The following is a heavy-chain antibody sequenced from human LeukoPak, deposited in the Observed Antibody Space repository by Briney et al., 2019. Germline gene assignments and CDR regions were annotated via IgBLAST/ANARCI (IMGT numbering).Heavy chain of an antibody. CDR3: ARATVVVPAALYNWFDP. J-gene: IGHJ5*02. CDR2: IIPIFGTA. CDR1: GGTFSSYA. D-gene: IGHD2-2*01. Sequence: SVKASCKASGGTFSSYAISWVRQAPGQGLEWMGGIIPIFGTANYAQKFQGRVTITADKSTSTAYMELSSLRSEDTAVYYCARATVVVPAALYNWFDPWGQGTLVTVSS. V-gene: IGHV1-69*06.